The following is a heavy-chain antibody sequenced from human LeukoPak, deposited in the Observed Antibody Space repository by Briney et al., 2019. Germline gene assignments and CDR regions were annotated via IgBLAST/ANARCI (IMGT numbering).Heavy chain of an antibody. D-gene: IGHD3-9*01. Sequence: ASVTVSCKVSGYSITELSTHWVRQAPGKGLEWMGGFDPGSGKIIYEQKFQDRVTMTEDTSTDTAYMELSSLRSEDTALYYCATGTHYDLLPFWGQGTLVTVSS. CDR3: ATGTHYDLLPF. CDR2: FDPGSGKI. CDR1: GYSITELS. J-gene: IGHJ4*02. V-gene: IGHV1-24*01.